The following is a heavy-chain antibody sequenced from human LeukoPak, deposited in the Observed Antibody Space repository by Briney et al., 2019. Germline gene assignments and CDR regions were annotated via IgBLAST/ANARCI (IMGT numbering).Heavy chain of an antibody. D-gene: IGHD1-14*01. CDR2: ILYSGST. CDR1: GGSVSGHY. CDR3: ARHRGQYNAHDAFDI. Sequence: PSETLSLTCTVSGGSVSGHYWSWIRQTPGKGLDWIGYILYSGSTRYNPSLGSRVTISVDTSKDLFSLKLTSVTAADTALYYCARHRGQYNAHDAFDIWGQGTLVAVSS. J-gene: IGHJ3*02. V-gene: IGHV4-59*08.